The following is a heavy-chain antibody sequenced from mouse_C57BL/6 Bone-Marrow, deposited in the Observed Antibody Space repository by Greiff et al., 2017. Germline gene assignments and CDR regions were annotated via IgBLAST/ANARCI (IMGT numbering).Heavy chain of an antibody. V-gene: IGHV5-17*01. CDR2: ISSGSSTI. CDR3: AGGDCSYEEAWFAY. J-gene: IGHJ3*01. Sequence: EVQVVESGGGLVKPGGSLKLSCAASGFTFSDYGMHWVRQAPEKGLEWVAYISSGSSTIYYAVTVKGRVTISRDNAKNTLFLQMTSLRSEDAAMYCGAGGDCSYEEAWFAYWGQGTLVTVSA. D-gene: IGHD2-12*01. CDR1: GFTFSDYG.